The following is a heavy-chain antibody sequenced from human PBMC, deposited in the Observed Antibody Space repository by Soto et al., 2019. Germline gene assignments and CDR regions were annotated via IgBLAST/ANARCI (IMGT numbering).Heavy chain of an antibody. CDR3: ARESDSLPYFDY. CDR2: INHNTNT. CDR1: GGAFRDTY. J-gene: IGHJ4*02. V-gene: IGHV4-34*01. D-gene: IGHD2-21*02. Sequence: SETPSLPRAVYGGAFRDTYWDWFRQPPGKGLEWIGEINHNTNTIYNPSLTSRVTISVDTSKNHFSLKLTSVTAADTAVYYCARESDSLPYFDYWGQGTLVTVSS.